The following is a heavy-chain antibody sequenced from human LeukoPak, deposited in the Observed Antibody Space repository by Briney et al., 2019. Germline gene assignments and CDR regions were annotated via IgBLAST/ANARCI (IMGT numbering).Heavy chain of an antibody. V-gene: IGHV3-23*01. J-gene: IGHJ4*02. CDR1: GFTFSSYA. CDR3: GKGFPARSGRGYRSCWYYFDY. Sequence: PGGSLRLSCAASGFTFSSYAMGWVRQAPGKGLEWVSAISGSGGSTYYADSVKGRFTISRDNSKNRLYLQMNSLRAEDTAVYYCGKGFPARSGRGYRSCWYYFDYWGQGTLVTVSS. D-gene: IGHD6-19*01. CDR2: ISGSGGST.